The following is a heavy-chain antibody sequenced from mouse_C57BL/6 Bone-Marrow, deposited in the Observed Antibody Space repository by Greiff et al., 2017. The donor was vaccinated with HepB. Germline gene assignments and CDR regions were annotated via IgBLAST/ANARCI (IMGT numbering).Heavy chain of an antibody. CDR1: GYAFTNYL. Sequence: QVQLKQSGAELVRPGTSVKVSCKASGYAFTNYLIEWVKQRPGQGLEWIGVINPGSGGTNYNEKFKGKATLTADKSSSTAYMQLSSLTSEDSAVYFCARSGSNYSYAMDYWGQGTSVTVSS. J-gene: IGHJ4*01. D-gene: IGHD2-5*01. V-gene: IGHV1-54*01. CDR2: INPGSGGT. CDR3: ARSGSNYSYAMDY.